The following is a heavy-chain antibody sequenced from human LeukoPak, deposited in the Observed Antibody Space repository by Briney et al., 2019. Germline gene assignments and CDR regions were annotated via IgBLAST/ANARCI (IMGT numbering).Heavy chain of an antibody. V-gene: IGHV1-2*06. CDR2: INPNSGGT. Sequence: ASVKVSCKASGYTFTGYYMHWVRQAPGQGLEWMGRINPNSGGTNYAQKFQGRVTMTRDTSISTAYMELSRLRSDDTAVYYCAREQLGYCSSTSCYRSGMDVWGQGTTVTVSS. J-gene: IGHJ6*02. CDR3: AREQLGYCSSTSCYRSGMDV. CDR1: GYTFTGYY. D-gene: IGHD2-2*01.